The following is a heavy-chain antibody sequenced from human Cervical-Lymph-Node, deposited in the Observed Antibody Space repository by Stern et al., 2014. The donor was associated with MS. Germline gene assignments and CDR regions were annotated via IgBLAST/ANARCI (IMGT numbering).Heavy chain of an antibody. CDR3: ARSQNGRLLHYYFDS. CDR1: GGSIRSRDYY. CDR2: IHYTGST. D-gene: IGHD2-15*01. V-gene: IGHV4-31*03. J-gene: IGHJ4*02. Sequence: QVQLQESGPRLVKPSQTLSLTCTVSGGSIRSRDYYWRWIRPHPEQGLDWLGYIHYTGSTYSNPSLNSRFTISIVTSNNHFSLKLSSRTAADTAIYYCARSQNGRLLHYYFDSWGQGTLVTVSS.